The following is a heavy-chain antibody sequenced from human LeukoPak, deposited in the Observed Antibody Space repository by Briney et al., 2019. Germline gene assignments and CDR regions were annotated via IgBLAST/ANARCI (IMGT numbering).Heavy chain of an antibody. CDR2: IYSSGST. CDR1: GFTVNNNY. Sequence: SGGSLRLSCAASGFTVNNNYMSWVRQAPGKGLEWVSVIYSSGSTYYADSVKGRFTISRDISKNPLYLQMTSLRAEDTAVYYCARDLGYYASSANWGQGTLVTVSS. J-gene: IGHJ4*02. D-gene: IGHD3-22*01. V-gene: IGHV3-53*01. CDR3: ARDLGYYASSAN.